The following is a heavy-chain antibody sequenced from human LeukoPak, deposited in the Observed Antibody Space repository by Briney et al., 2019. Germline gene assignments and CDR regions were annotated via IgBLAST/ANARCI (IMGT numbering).Heavy chain of an antibody. CDR2: ITSDGSDI. D-gene: IGHD2-15*01. V-gene: IGHV3-23*01. Sequence: GGSLRLSCAASGFTFSSYAMHWVRQAPGKGLVWVSRITSDGSDIVYADSVKGRFTISRDNSKNTLYLQMNSLRAEDTAVYYCAKRGGDIYYYSYMDVWGKGTTVTVS. CDR3: AKRGGDIYYYSYMDV. CDR1: GFTFSSYA. J-gene: IGHJ6*03.